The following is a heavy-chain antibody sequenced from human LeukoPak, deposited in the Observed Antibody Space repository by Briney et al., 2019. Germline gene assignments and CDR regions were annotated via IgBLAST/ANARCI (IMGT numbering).Heavy chain of an antibody. V-gene: IGHV1-18*01. J-gene: IGHJ6*03. CDR2: ISAYNGNT. D-gene: IGHD2-2*03. Sequence: ASVKVSCKASGYTFTSYGISWVRQAPGQGLEWMGWISAYNGNTNYAQKLQGRVTMTTDTSTSTAYMELRSLRSDDTAVYYCARARLDIVVVPAAPDYYYYMDVWGKGTTVTVSS. CDR3: ARARLDIVVVPAAPDYYYYMDV. CDR1: GYTFTSYG.